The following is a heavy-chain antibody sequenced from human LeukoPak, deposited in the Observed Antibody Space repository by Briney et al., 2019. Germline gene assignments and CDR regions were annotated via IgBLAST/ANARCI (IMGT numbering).Heavy chain of an antibody. Sequence: GGSLRLSCAASGFTFSDYYMSWIRQAPGKGLEWVSYISSSSSYTNYADSVKGRFTISRDNAKNSLYLQMNSLRAEDTAVYYCARTSTIAAFNWFDSWGQGTLVTVSS. CDR3: ARTSTIAAFNWFDS. CDR1: GFTFSDYY. D-gene: IGHD6-6*01. CDR2: ISSSSSYT. V-gene: IGHV3-11*03. J-gene: IGHJ5*01.